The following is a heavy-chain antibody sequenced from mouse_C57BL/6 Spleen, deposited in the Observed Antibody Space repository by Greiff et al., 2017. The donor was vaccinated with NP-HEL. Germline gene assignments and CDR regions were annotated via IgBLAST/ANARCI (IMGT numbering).Heavy chain of an antibody. V-gene: IGHV1-69*01. J-gene: IGHJ3*01. CDR2: IDPSDSYT. CDR1: GYTFTSYW. Sequence: VQLQQPGAELVMPGASVKLSCKASGYTFTSYWMHWVKQRPGQGLEWIGEIDPSDSYTNYNQKFKGKSTLTVDKSSSTAYMQLSSLTSEDSAVYYCARKDDYDEGFAYWGQGTLVTVSA. CDR3: ARKDDYDEGFAY. D-gene: IGHD2-4*01.